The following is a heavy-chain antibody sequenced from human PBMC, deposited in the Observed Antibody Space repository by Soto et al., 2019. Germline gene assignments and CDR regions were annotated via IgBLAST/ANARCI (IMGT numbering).Heavy chain of an antibody. V-gene: IGHV4-59*08. D-gene: IGHD2-21*01. CDR3: ARHVGTDWIDY. J-gene: IGHJ4*02. Sequence: SETLSLTCTVSGGSISSYYWSWIRQPPGKGLEWIGYIYYSGSTNYNPSLKSRVTISVDTSKNQFSLRLSSVTAADTAVYYCARHVGTDWIDYWGQGTLVTVS. CDR2: IYYSGST. CDR1: GGSISSYY.